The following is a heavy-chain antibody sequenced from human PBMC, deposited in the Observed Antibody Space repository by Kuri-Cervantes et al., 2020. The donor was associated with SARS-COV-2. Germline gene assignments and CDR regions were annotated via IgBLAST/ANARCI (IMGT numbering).Heavy chain of an antibody. CDR1: GYTFTGYY. CDR2: INPNSGGT. J-gene: IGHJ6*04. CDR3: ASLPITIFGVVTDV. D-gene: IGHD3-3*01. Sequence: ASVKVSCKASGYTFTGYYMHWVRQAPGQGLEWMGWINPNSGGTNYAQKFQGRVTMTRGTSISTAYMELSRLRSDDTAVYYCASLPITIFGVVTDVWGKGTTVTVSS. V-gene: IGHV1-2*02.